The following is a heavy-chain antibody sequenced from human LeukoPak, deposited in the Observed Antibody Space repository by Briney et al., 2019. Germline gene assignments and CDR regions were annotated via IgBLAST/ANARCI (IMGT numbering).Heavy chain of an antibody. V-gene: IGHV4-59*01. CDR1: GGSISTYY. CDR3: ARLPSEYGDWFDP. J-gene: IGHJ5*02. D-gene: IGHD3-10*01. CDR2: IYYTGST. Sequence: SETLSLTCTVSGGSISTYYWSWIRQPPGKGLEWIGYIYYTGSTSYNPSLKSRVTMSLDASKNQFSLELNSVTPADTAVYYCARLPSEYGDWFDPWGQGTLVTVSS.